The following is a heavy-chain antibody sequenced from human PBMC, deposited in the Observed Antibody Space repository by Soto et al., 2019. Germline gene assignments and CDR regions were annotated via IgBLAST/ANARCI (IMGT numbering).Heavy chain of an antibody. CDR3: GTHSRSRPLY. D-gene: IGHD3-22*01. CDR2: IKEDGSEK. J-gene: IGHJ1*01. Sequence: EVQVVESGGGLVQPGGSLRLSCAASGFTFSSYWMSWVRQAPGKGLEWVANIKEDGSEKSYVDSVKGRFTISRDNAKNSLFLQMTRLRVEDTAVYYCGTHSRSRPLYGGQGTLVTVSS. V-gene: IGHV3-7*01. CDR1: GFTFSSYW.